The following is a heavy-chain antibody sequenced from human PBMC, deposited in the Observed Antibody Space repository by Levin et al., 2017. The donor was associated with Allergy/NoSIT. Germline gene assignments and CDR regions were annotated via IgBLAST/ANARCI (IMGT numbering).Heavy chain of an antibody. CDR3: ARDGGELGFAFDI. V-gene: IGHV3-48*01. CDR2: ISSSSSTI. Sequence: QSGGSLRLSCAASGFTFSSYSMNWVRQAPGKGLEWVSYISSSSSTIYYADSVKGRFTISRDNAKNSLYLQMNSLRAEDTAVYYCARDGGELGFAFDIWGQGTMVTVSS. J-gene: IGHJ3*02. D-gene: IGHD3-10*01. CDR1: GFTFSSYS.